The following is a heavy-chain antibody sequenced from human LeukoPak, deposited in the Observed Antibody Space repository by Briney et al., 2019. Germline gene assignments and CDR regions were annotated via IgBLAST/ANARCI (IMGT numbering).Heavy chain of an antibody. Sequence: PGGSLRLSCAASGFTFSSYAMSWVRQAPGKGLEWVSAISGGGGSTYYADSVEGRFTISRDNSKNTLYLQMNSLRAEDTAVYYCAKDLVRRTTTWGQGTLVTVSS. CDR3: AKDLVRRTTT. J-gene: IGHJ5*02. CDR2: ISGGGGST. CDR1: GFTFSSYA. D-gene: IGHD2/OR15-2a*01. V-gene: IGHV3-23*01.